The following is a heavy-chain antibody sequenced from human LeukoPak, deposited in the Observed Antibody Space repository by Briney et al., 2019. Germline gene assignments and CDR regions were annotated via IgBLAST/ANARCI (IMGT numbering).Heavy chain of an antibody. V-gene: IGHV4-59*11. CDR2: IDDSGST. CDR3: ARDRRRERLYAFDM. CDR1: GGTFSRHY. D-gene: IGHD1-26*01. J-gene: IGHJ3*02. Sequence: SETLSLTCTVSGGTFSRHYWSWIRQTPGKGLEWIAYIDDSGSTNYNPSLKSRLTISVDASKNQVSLKLSSVTAADTAVYYCARDRRRERLYAFDMWGQGTRVTVSS.